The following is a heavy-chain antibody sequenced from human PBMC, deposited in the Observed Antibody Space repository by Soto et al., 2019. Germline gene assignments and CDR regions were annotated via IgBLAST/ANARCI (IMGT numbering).Heavy chain of an antibody. Sequence: VKVSCKSSGGTFYTYTFSWVRQAPGQGLEWMGSITPIYPTTNYAEKFQGRLTVTADGSTNTAYMELNSLTSEDTAVYYCARIPRYSFPTSDDLDSWGQGTLVTVSS. CDR3: ARIPRYSFPTSDDLDS. V-gene: IGHV1-69*15. CDR2: ITPIYPTT. CDR1: GGTFYTYT. J-gene: IGHJ4*02. D-gene: IGHD5-18*01.